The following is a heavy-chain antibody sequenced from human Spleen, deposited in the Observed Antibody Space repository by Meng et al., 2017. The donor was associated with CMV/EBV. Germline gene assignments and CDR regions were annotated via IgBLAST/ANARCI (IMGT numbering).Heavy chain of an antibody. D-gene: IGHD2-21*02. V-gene: IGHV4-4*02. CDR3: ARIERRRILKYCGSDCSTTDY. CDR1: GGSISSSNL. Sequence: QVQLRESGPGLVKPSGTLSLTCAVSGGSISSSNLWTWVRQVPGKGLEWIGEIYHSGSTNYNPSLKSRVTISGDKFKNQFSLKLGSVTAADTAVYYCARIERRRILKYCGSDCSTTDYWGQGTLVTVSS. J-gene: IGHJ4*02. CDR2: IYHSGST.